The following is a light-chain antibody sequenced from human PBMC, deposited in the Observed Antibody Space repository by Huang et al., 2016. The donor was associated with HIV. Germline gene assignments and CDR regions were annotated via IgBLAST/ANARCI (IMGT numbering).Light chain of an antibody. CDR3: QQRSNWA. J-gene: IGKJ2*01. Sequence: EVVLTQSPATLSLSPGERATLSCRTSQGVSRYLAWYQQKPGQAPRLLIYDASNSATGIPARFSGSGSGTDFTLTISSLEPEDFGVYYCQQRSNWAFGQGTKLEIK. CDR1: QGVSRY. V-gene: IGKV3-11*01. CDR2: DAS.